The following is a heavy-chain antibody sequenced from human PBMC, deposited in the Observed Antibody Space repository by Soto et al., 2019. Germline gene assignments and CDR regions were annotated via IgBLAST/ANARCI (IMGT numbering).Heavy chain of an antibody. V-gene: IGHV3-72*01. CDR1: GFTFSDYH. J-gene: IGHJ4*02. Sequence: EMQLVESGGGLVQPGGSLRLSCAASGFTFSDYHMEWVRQAPGKGLEWIGRARNDPRARTTQHAASVRGRFITSRDDSENSLYLKMNSLKTEDTAVYYCVASLQYWGQGTLVTVSS. D-gene: IGHD2-2*01. CDR2: ARNDPRARTT. CDR3: VASLQY.